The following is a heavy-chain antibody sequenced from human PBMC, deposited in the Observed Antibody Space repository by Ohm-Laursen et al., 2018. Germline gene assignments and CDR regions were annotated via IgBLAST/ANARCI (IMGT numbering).Heavy chain of an antibody. CDR1: DAAFRRDY. CDR2: THYDGRT. J-gene: IGHJ4*02. V-gene: IGHV4-59*12. CDR3: ARLPDHSGWPFDY. D-gene: IGHD6-19*01. Sequence: SQTLSLTCIVSDAAFRRDYWTWIRQFPGREMEWIGYTHYDGRTVYNPSLRSRLTMSIDTSKKQFSLRLTSATAADTAIYYCARLPDHSGWPFDYWGQGTLVTVSS.